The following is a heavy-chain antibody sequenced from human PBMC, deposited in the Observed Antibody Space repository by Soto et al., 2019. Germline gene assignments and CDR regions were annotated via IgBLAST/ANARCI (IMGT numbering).Heavy chain of an antibody. CDR3: AGFMPTRVWGLY. J-gene: IGHJ4*02. D-gene: IGHD1-26*01. V-gene: IGHV1-69*01. CDR1: GGTFSSYA. Sequence: QVQLVQSGAEVKKPGSSVKVSCKASGGTFSSYAISWVRQAPGQGLEWMGGIIPIFGTANYAQKFQGRVTITGDEPTSPAYMERSSRSLEDRAVYSWAGFMPTRVWGLYGGQGPLVTVSS. CDR2: IIPIFGTA.